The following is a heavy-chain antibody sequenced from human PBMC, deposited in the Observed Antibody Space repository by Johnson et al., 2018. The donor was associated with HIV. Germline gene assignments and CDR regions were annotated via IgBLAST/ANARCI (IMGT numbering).Heavy chain of an antibody. D-gene: IGHD5-24*01. Sequence: MQLVESGGGVVQPGTSLRLSCAASGFTFSSYGIHWVRQAPGKGLEWVAVISYDGSNKFYLDSVNGRFTISRDNSKNTVYLQMSSLRDEDAAVYYCAKDVGDGYNRWGAFDFWGQGTLVTVSS. J-gene: IGHJ3*01. V-gene: IGHV3-33*05. CDR3: AKDVGDGYNRWGAFDF. CDR1: GFTFSSYG. CDR2: ISYDGSNK.